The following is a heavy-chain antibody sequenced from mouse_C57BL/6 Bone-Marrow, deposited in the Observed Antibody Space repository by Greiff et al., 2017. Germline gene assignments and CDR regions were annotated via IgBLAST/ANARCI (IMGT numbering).Heavy chain of an antibody. J-gene: IGHJ4*01. Sequence: VQLQQSGPELVKPGASVKMSCKASGYTFTDYNMHWVKQSHGKSLEWIGYINPNNGGTSYNQKFKGKATLTVDKSSSTAYMELRSLTSEDSAVYYCASPTTGDAIDYWGQGTLVTVSA. CDR1: GYTFTDYN. CDR2: INPNNGGT. V-gene: IGHV1-22*01. D-gene: IGHD1-1*01. CDR3: ASPTTGDAIDY.